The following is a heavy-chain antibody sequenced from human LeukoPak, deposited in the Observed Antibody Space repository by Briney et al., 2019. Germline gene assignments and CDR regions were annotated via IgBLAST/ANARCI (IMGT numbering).Heavy chain of an antibody. CDR3: VKETRGTTIYY. J-gene: IGHJ4*02. CDR1: GFSVSENY. Sequence: GGSLRLSCAASGFSVSENYMSWVRQAPGKGLEWVSVIYRGDATYYADSVKGRFTISRDSFENTVYLQMDSLRAEDTAVYYCVKETRGTTIYYWGQGTLVTVSS. V-gene: IGHV3-66*01. CDR2: IYRGDAT. D-gene: IGHD5-24*01.